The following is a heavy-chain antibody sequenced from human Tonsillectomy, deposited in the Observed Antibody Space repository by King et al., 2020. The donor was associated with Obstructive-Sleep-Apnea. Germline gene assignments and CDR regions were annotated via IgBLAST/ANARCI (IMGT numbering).Heavy chain of an antibody. CDR1: GFTFSGYP. CDR3: ARARITGTTVDF. Sequence: VQLVESGGGVVQPGRSLRLSCAASGFTFSGYPMHWVRQAPGKGLEWVAVISYDGSNKYYADSVKGRFTISRDNSKNTLYLQMNSLRAEDTAVYYCARARITGTTVDFWGQGTLVTVSS. V-gene: IGHV3-30*04. J-gene: IGHJ4*02. D-gene: IGHD1-14*01. CDR2: ISYDGSNK.